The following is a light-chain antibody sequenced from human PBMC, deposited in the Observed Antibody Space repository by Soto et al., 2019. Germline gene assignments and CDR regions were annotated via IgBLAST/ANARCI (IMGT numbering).Light chain of an antibody. J-gene: IGKJ2*01. CDR3: HQYNKWPPYT. Sequence: EVVMTQSPATLSVSPGERATLSCRASQSLSSNLAWYQQKPGQSPRLLIYDASTRATGVPARFSGSGSGTEFTLTISSLQAEDFAVYYCHQYNKWPPYTFGQGTKLEIK. V-gene: IGKV3-15*01. CDR1: QSLSSN. CDR2: DAS.